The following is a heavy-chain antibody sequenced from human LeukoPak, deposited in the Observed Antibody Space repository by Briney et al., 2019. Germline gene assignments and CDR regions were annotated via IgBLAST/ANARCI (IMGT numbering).Heavy chain of an antibody. V-gene: IGHV1-2*02. CDR1: GYTFTGYY. CDR3: ARVYDFWSGYLYYFDY. D-gene: IGHD3-3*01. Sequence: ASVKVSCKASGYTFTGYYMHWVRQAPGQGLEWMGWINPNSGGTNYAQKFQGRVTMTRDTSISTAHMELSRLRSDDTAVYYCARVYDFWSGYLYYFDYWGQGTLVTVSS. J-gene: IGHJ4*02. CDR2: INPNSGGT.